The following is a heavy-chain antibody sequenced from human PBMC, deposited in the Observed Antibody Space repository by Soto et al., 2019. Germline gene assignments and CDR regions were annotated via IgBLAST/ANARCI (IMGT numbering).Heavy chain of an antibody. V-gene: IGHV4-59*08. D-gene: IGHD2-8*01. CDR1: GGSISSYY. J-gene: IGHJ5*02. CDR2: IYYSGST. Sequence: SETLSLTCIVSGGSISSYYWSWIRQPPGKGLEWIGYIYYSGSTNYNPSLKSRVTISVDTSKNQFSLKLSSVTAADTAVYYCARHYCTTSICQPRFDPWGQGTLVTVSS. CDR3: ARHYCTTSICQPRFDP.